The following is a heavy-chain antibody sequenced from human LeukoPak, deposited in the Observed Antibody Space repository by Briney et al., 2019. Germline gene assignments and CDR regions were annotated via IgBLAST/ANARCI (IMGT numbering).Heavy chain of an antibody. Sequence: ASVKVSCKASGYTFTDYYMHWVRQAPGQGLEWMGWINPNSGGTNYAQKFQGRVTMTRDTSISTAYMELSRLRSDDTAVYYCARTTMGAYNWFDPWGQETLVTVSS. V-gene: IGHV1-2*02. CDR3: ARTTMGAYNWFDP. CDR1: GYTFTDYY. D-gene: IGHD1-26*01. CDR2: INPNSGGT. J-gene: IGHJ5*02.